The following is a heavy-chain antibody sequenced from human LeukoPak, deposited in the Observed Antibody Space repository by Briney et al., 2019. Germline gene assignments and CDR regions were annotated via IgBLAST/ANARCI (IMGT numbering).Heavy chain of an antibody. CDR2: ISSAGTT. D-gene: IGHD1-26*01. CDR3: ARSRYTGSHFDY. J-gene: IGHJ4*02. Sequence: GGSLRLSCAASGFTVSSSYMSWVRQAPGKGLELVSIISSAGTTYYADAVKGRFTISRDNAKNTVYLQMNSMRAEDTAVYYCARSRYTGSHFDYWGQGTLVTVSS. CDR1: GFTVSSSY. V-gene: IGHV3-66*01.